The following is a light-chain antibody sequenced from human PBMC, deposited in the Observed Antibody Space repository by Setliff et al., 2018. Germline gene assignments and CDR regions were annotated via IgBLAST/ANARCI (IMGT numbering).Light chain of an antibody. Sequence: QSALTQPASVSASPGQSISISCSGTRSDVGAYDYVSWYQQHPGKAPKVLIYEVTNRPSGVSDRFSGSKSGNTASLSISGLQAEDEADYYCSSYTGSDTIVFGTGT. CDR1: RSDVGAYDY. V-gene: IGLV2-14*03. J-gene: IGLJ1*01. CDR2: EVT. CDR3: SSYTGSDTIV.